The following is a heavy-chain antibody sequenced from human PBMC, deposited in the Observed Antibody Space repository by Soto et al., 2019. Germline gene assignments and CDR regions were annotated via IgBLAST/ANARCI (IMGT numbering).Heavy chain of an antibody. Sequence: QVQLVESGGGVVQPGRSLRLSCGASGFTFSSCGMHWVRQAPGKGLEWVAVISYDGSNKDYADSVKGRFTISRENSKNTEYLQMNSLRAEDTAVYYCAKDLSSGWYLDCWGQGTLVTVSS. D-gene: IGHD6-19*01. CDR2: ISYDGSNK. V-gene: IGHV3-30*18. J-gene: IGHJ4*02. CDR3: AKDLSSGWYLDC. CDR1: GFTFSSCG.